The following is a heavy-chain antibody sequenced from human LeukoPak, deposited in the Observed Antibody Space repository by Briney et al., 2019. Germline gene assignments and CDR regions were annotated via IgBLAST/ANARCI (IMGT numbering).Heavy chain of an antibody. CDR1: GGFISSYY. Sequence: SETLSLTCTVSGGFISSYYWSWIRQPPGKGLEWIGYIYYSGSTKYNPSLKSRATISVDTSKNQFSLKLSSVTAADTAVYYCASGSYSFDYWGQGTLVTVSS. CDR2: IYYSGST. CDR3: ASGSYSFDY. V-gene: IGHV4-59*08. D-gene: IGHD1-26*01. J-gene: IGHJ4*02.